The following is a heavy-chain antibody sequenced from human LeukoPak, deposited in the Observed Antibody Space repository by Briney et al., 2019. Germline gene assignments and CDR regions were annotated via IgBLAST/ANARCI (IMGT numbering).Heavy chain of an antibody. V-gene: IGHV3-23*01. CDR1: GFSVSTYA. J-gene: IGHJ6*02. D-gene: IGHD3-3*01. CDR3: AGLRFLEWLSRGGGMDV. Sequence: GGSLRLSCAVSGFSVSTYAMSWVRQAPGKGLEWVSSMSGSGAKTNYADSVKGRFTISRDNSKNTLYLQMNRPRAEDTAVYFWAGLRFLEWLSRGGGMDVWGQGTTVTVSS. CDR2: MSGSGAKT.